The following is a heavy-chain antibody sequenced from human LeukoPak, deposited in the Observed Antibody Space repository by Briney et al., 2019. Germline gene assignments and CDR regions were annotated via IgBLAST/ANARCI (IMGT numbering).Heavy chain of an antibody. CDR2: ISSSSSYI. J-gene: IGHJ4*02. V-gene: IGHV3-21*01. CDR1: GFTFSSYS. CDR3: ARVLGTTVPTG. Sequence: GGSLRLSCAASGFTFSSYSMNWVRQAPGKGLEWVSSISSSSSYIYYADSVKGRFNISRDNAKNSLYMKMNSLRAEDTAVYYCARVLGTTVPTGWGQGTLVTVSS. D-gene: IGHD1-7*01.